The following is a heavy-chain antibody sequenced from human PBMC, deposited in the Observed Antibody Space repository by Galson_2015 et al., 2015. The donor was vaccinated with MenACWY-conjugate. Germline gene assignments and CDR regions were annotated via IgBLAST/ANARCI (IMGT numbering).Heavy chain of an antibody. CDR2: LDPVNSNI. Sequence: QSGAEVTQPGESLTISCTGSGYSFPHYWVAWVRQMPGKGLEPVGLLDPVNSNIRYSPSFQGQVTISADESISTAYLQWSSLKASDTAMYYCARHPPGGRGMDVWGRGTTVTVSS. D-gene: IGHD1-26*01. CDR1: GYSFPHYW. J-gene: IGHJ6*02. V-gene: IGHV5-51*01. CDR3: ARHPPGGRGMDV.